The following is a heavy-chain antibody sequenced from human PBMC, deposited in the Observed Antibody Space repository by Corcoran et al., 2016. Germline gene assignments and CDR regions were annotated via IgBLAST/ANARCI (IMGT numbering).Heavy chain of an antibody. J-gene: IGHJ6*02. CDR2: MNPNSGNT. D-gene: IGHD1-26*01. CDR3: ATLVELTRYEGAGDGVDC. Sequence: QVQLVQSGAEVKKPGASVKVSCKASGYTFTSYDINWVRQATGQGLEWMGWMNPNSGNTGYAQKFQGRVTITRNTSISTAYMELSSLRSDDTAGSYCATLVELTRYEGAGDGVDCWGQGTTLTVSS. V-gene: IGHV1-8*01. CDR1: GYTFTSYD.